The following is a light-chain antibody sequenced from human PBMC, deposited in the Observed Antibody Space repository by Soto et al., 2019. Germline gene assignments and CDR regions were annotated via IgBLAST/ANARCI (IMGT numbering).Light chain of an antibody. J-gene: IGKJ5*01. CDR2: AAS. V-gene: IGKV1-9*01. CDR3: QQVNDYPIT. CDR1: QSISSY. Sequence: DIQMTQSPCSLSASVGDRVTITCRASQSISSYLNWYQQKPGKAPKLLIYAASSLQSGVPSRFSGSGSGTEFTLTISSLQPEDFAAYHCQQVNDYPITFGQGTRLEIK.